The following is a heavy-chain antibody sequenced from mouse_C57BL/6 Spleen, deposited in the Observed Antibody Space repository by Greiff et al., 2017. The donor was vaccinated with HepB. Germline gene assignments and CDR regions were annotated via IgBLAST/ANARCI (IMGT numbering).Heavy chain of an antibody. CDR2: MWSGGST. V-gene: IGHV2-2*01. CDR1: GFSLTSYG. CDR3: SRNEYYYGSSFYAVDY. J-gene: IGHJ4*01. Sequence: QVHVKQSGPGLVQPSQCLSITCTASGFSLTSYGVHWVRQSPGKGLEWMGVMWSGGSTDYNATFISRLSISKDNSKSQVFFKMHSLQADDTAIYYCSRNEYYYGSSFYAVDYWGQGTSVTVSS. D-gene: IGHD1-1*01.